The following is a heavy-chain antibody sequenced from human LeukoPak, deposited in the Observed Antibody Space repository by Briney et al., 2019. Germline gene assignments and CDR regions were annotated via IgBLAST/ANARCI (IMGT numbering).Heavy chain of an antibody. D-gene: IGHD3-10*01. V-gene: IGHV3-53*01. CDR1: GFNVSSHY. Sequence: GGSLRLSGAASGFNVSSHYMSWVRQAPGKGLECVSVIFSGGTTYYTDSVKGRFTISRDNSNNTVYLQIKRLKVEDTAVYYCARRRPIWLGGEDYGLDVWGKGTTVTVSS. J-gene: IGHJ6*04. CDR2: IFSGGTT. CDR3: ARRRPIWLGGEDYGLDV.